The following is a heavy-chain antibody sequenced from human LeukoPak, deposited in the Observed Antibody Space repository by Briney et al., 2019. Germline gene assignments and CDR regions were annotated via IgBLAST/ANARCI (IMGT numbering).Heavy chain of an antibody. J-gene: IGHJ5*02. D-gene: IGHD3-22*01. CDR3: ARVHYYDASDYSTSNWFDP. CDR2: IHHDGIT. CDR1: GGSFSGYY. V-gene: IGHV4-34*01. Sequence: TSETLSLTCAVYGGSFSGYYWGWIRQPPGKGLEWIGNIHHDGITYYNPSLKSRVTISLDPSKNQFSLKLTSVAAADTALYHCARVHYYDASDYSTSNWFDPWGQGTLVTVSS.